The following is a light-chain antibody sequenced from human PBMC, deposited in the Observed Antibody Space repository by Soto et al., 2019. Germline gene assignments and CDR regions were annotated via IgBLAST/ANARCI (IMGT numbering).Light chain of an antibody. J-gene: IGLJ3*02. CDR1: SSNIGAGYD. CDR2: ADN. V-gene: IGLV1-40*01. Sequence: QSVLTQTPSVSGAPGQKITMSCTGSSSNIGAGYDVHWYQQVPGAAPRLLIYADNNRPSGVPDRFSASKSGTLASLAITGLQIEDEADYYCSSYTSSSTLVFGGGTKLTVL. CDR3: SSYTSSSTLV.